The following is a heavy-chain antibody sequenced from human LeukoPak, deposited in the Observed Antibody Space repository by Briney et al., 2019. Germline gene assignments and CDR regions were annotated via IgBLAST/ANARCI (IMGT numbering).Heavy chain of an antibody. Sequence: SETLSLTSTVSAGSISSYYWSSIRQPAGKGLEWIGRIYTSGSTNYNPSLKSRVTMSVDTSKNQFSLKLSSVTAADTAVYYCARDPGYDFWSGYSAFDIWDQGTMVTVSS. CDR2: IYTSGST. D-gene: IGHD3-3*01. CDR1: AGSISSYY. V-gene: IGHV4-4*07. J-gene: IGHJ3*02. CDR3: ARDPGYDFWSGYSAFDI.